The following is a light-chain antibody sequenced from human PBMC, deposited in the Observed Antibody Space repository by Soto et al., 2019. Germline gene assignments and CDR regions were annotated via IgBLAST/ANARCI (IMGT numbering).Light chain of an antibody. V-gene: IGKV3-11*01. Sequence: EIVLTQSPATLSLSPGERATLSCRASQSVSSYLAWYQQKPGQAPRLLIYDASNRATGIPARFIGSGSGTDFTLTISSLEPEDFAVYYCRQRSNWPLTFGPGTKVDIK. CDR1: QSVSSY. J-gene: IGKJ3*01. CDR3: RQRSNWPLT. CDR2: DAS.